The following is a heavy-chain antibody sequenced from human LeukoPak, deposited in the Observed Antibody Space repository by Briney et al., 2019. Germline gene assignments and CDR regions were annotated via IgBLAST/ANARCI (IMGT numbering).Heavy chain of an antibody. CDR3: ARDYYDSSVGGDY. J-gene: IGHJ4*02. Sequence: GGSLRLSCAASGFAFSSYGMHWVRQAPGKGLEWVAVIWYDGSNKQYADSVKGRFTISRDNSKNTLYLQMNSLRAEDSSVYFCARDYYDSSVGGDYWGQGTLVTVSS. V-gene: IGHV3-33*01. CDR1: GFAFSSYG. D-gene: IGHD3-22*01. CDR2: IWYDGSNK.